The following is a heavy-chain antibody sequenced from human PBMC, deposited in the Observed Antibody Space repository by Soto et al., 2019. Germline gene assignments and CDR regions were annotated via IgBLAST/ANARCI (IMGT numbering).Heavy chain of an antibody. D-gene: IGHD3-10*01. J-gene: IGHJ4*02. CDR2: IKAKSDGAVT. CDR1: GLTLSDAW. V-gene: IGHV3-15*05. Sequence: EVQLVESGGGLGKPGGSLRLSCVGSGLTLSDAWMNSVRQIPGKGPEWVGRIKAKSDGAVTDYAALAKGRFTISRDDSENTVYLQMNSLKTEDQSVYYCAREWFGDFVWGQGTLVTVSS. CDR3: AREWFGDFV.